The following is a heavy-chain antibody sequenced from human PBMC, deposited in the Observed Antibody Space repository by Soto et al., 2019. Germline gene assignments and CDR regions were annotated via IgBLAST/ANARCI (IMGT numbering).Heavy chain of an antibody. CDR2: IYYSGST. J-gene: IGHJ4*02. V-gene: IGHV4-59*08. CDR1: GGSISSYY. Sequence: SETLSLTCTVSGGSISSYYWSWIRQPPGKGLEWIGYIYYSGSTNYNPSPKSRVTISVDTSKNQFSLKLSSVTAADTAVYYCARVSTTPYYFDYWGQGTLVTVSS. CDR3: ARVSTTPYYFDY. D-gene: IGHD1-1*01.